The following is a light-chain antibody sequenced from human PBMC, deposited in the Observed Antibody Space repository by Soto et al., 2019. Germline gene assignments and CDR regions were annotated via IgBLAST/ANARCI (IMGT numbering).Light chain of an antibody. J-gene: IGKJ1*01. CDR3: QQYNSYSWT. Sequence: DIQMTQSPSTLSASVGDRVTITCRASQSISSWLAWYQQKPGKAPKLLIYKASSLESGVPSRFSGSGSGKEFTLTISSLQPDDVATYYCQQYNSYSWTFGQGNKVELK. V-gene: IGKV1-5*03. CDR2: KAS. CDR1: QSISSW.